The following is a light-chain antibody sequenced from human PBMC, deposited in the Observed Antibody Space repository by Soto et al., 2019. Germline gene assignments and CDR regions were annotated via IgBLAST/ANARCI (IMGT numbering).Light chain of an antibody. J-gene: IGKJ1*01. Sequence: EIVLTQSPGTLSLSPGERATLSCRASQSVSSSYLAWYQQTRGQAPRLLIYGASSRATGIPDRFSGSGSGTDFTLTISILEPEDFAVYYCQQYGSSPWTFGQGTKVEIK. CDR1: QSVSSSY. V-gene: IGKV3-20*01. CDR3: QQYGSSPWT. CDR2: GAS.